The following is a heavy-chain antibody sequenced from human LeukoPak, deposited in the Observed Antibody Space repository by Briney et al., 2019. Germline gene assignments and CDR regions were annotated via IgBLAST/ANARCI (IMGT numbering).Heavy chain of an antibody. CDR3: ARESSSSSEDAFDI. J-gene: IGHJ3*02. CDR1: GGSISSYY. CDR2: IYYSGST. D-gene: IGHD6-13*01. Sequence: TSETLSLTCTVSGGSISSYYWSWIRQPPGKGLEWIGYIYYSGSTNYNPSLKSRVTISVDTSKNQFSLKLSSVTAADTAVYYCARESSSSSEDAFDIWGQGTTVTVSS. V-gene: IGHV4-59*01.